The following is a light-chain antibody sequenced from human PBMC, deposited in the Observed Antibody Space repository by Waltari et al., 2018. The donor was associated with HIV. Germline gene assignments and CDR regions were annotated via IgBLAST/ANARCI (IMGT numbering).Light chain of an antibody. Sequence: NFILTQPHSVSESPGKTVTISSARSSGGIASNSVPWYQQRPGRAPTPVIYEDNQRPSGVPDRFSGSIDSSSNSASLTIYDLKTEDEADYYCQSYDSTNPCIFGTGTRVTVL. V-gene: IGLV6-57*03. CDR2: EDN. CDR1: SGGIASNS. CDR3: QSYDSTNPCI. J-gene: IGLJ1*01.